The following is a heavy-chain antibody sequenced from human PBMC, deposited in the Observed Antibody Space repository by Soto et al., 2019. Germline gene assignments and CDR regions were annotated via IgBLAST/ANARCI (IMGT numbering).Heavy chain of an antibody. D-gene: IGHD5-12*01. Sequence: GGSLRLSCAGSGFTVSRNNMSWVRQAPGKGLEWVSVIYSGGTTYYADSVKGRFTISRDNSKNTLYLQMNSLRAEDTAVYYCARDRRDGYNYLDYWGQGTLVTVSS. J-gene: IGHJ4*02. CDR3: ARDRRDGYNYLDY. V-gene: IGHV3-53*01. CDR2: IYSGGTT. CDR1: GFTVSRNN.